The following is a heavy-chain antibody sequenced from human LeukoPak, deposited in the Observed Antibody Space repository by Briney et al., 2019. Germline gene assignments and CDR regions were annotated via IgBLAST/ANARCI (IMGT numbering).Heavy chain of an antibody. Sequence: GGSLRLSCAASGFTVSSNYMSWVRQAPGKGLEWVSVIYSGGSTYYADSVKGRFTISRDNSKNTLYLQMNSLRAEDTAVYYCARDSAVAGLFDYRGQGTLVTVSS. CDR3: ARDSAVAGLFDY. D-gene: IGHD6-19*01. J-gene: IGHJ4*02. CDR1: GFTVSSNY. CDR2: IYSGGST. V-gene: IGHV3-66*02.